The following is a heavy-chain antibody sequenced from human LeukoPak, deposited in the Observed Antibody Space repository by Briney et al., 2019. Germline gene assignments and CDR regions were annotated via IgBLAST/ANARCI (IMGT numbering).Heavy chain of an antibody. CDR2: ISSSSSTI. CDR1: GFTFSSYS. J-gene: IGHJ4*02. V-gene: IGHV3-48*01. Sequence: GGSLRLSCAASGFTFSSYSMNWVRQAPGKGLEWVSYISSSSSTIYYADSVKGRFTISRDNAKNSLYLQMNSLRAEDTAVYYCARAGGQLLHGFGYFEYWGQGTLVTVSS. D-gene: IGHD6-13*01. CDR3: ARAGGQLLHGFGYFEY.